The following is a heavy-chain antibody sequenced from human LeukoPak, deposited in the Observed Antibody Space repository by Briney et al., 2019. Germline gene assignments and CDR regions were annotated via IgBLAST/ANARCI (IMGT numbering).Heavy chain of an antibody. CDR2: INWNGGST. CDR1: GFSFGDYA. J-gene: IGHJ1*01. Sequence: GGSLRLSCTASGFSFGDYAMSWVRQAPGKGLEWVSGINWNGGSTGYADSVKGRFTISRDNAKNSLYLQMNSLRAEDTALYYCARSGLSGSYGYFQHWGQGTLVTVSS. V-gene: IGHV3-20*04. D-gene: IGHD1-26*01. CDR3: ARSGLSGSYGYFQH.